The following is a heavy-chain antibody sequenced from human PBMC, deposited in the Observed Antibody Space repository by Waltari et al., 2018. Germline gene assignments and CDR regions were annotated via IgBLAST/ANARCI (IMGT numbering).Heavy chain of an antibody. J-gene: IGHJ3*02. D-gene: IGHD3-16*01. CDR3: AKDGSQGGSHRPFDI. CDR1: GCTFSSYG. CDR2: RRYDGSNK. V-gene: IGHV3-30*02. Sequence: QVQLVESGGGVVQPGGSLRLSCAASGCTFSSYGMPWVRQDPGKGLEWVAFRRYDGSNKYYADSVKGRFTISRDNSKNTLYLQMNSLRAEDTAVYYCAKDGSQGGSHRPFDIWGQGTMVTVSS.